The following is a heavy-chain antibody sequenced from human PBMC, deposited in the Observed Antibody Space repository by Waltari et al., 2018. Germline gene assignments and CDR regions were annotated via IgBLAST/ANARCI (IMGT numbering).Heavy chain of an antibody. V-gene: IGHV1-69*13. CDR1: GGPFSSYA. Sequence: QVQLVQSGAEVKKPGSSVKVSCKASGGPFSSYAILWVRQPLGQGLEWMGGIITIFGTANYAQKFQGRVTITADESTSTAYMELSSLRSEDTAVYYCARVVVVVPAAHCWYFDLWGRGTLVTVSS. CDR2: IITIFGTA. CDR3: ARVVVVVPAAHCWYFDL. J-gene: IGHJ2*01. D-gene: IGHD2-2*01.